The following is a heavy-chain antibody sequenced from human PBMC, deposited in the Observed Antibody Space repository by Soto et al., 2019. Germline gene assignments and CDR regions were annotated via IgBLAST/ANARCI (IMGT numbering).Heavy chain of an antibody. J-gene: IGHJ5*02. V-gene: IGHV2-26*01. CDR2: IFSNDDK. Sequence: SGPTLVNPTETLTLTCTVSGLSLTNGRLGVSWIRQPPGKALEWLAHIFSNDDKSYSTSLKSRLTIAKDISRSQVVLTMTNMDPVDSATYYCALIKDCSRTDCYLASFDPWGQGTLVIVSS. CDR3: ALIKDCSRTDCYLASFDP. CDR1: GLSLTNGRLG. D-gene: IGHD2-2*01.